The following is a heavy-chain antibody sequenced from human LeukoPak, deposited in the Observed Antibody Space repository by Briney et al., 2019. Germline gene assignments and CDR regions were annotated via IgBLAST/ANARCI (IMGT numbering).Heavy chain of an antibody. CDR1: KFTFSNYW. V-gene: IGHV3-7*01. CDR3: AREGLGLAAAGTDY. J-gene: IGHJ4*02. Sequence: GGSLRLSCAASKFTFSNYWMSWVRQTPGKGLEWVASIKRDGSEKYYVDSVKGRFTISRDNAKKSLYLQMNSLRAEDTAVYYCAREGLGLAAAGTDYWGQGTLVTVSS. D-gene: IGHD6-13*01. CDR2: IKRDGSEK.